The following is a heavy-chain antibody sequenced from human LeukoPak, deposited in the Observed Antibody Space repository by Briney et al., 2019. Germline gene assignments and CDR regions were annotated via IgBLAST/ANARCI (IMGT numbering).Heavy chain of an antibody. J-gene: IGHJ4*02. D-gene: IGHD6-19*01. Sequence: PSETLSLTCTVSGGSISSYYWSWIRQPAGKGLEWIGRIYTSGSTNYNPSLKSRVTMSVDTSKNQFSLKLSSVTAADTAVYYCARDRYSSGWAFFDYWGQGTLVTVSS. V-gene: IGHV4-4*07. CDR3: ARDRYSSGWAFFDY. CDR1: GGSISSYY. CDR2: IYTSGST.